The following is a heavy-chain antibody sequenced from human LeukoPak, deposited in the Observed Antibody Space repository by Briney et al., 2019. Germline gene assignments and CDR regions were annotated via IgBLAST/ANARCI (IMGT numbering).Heavy chain of an antibody. Sequence: GGSLRLSCATSGFTFSSYGMHWVRQAPGKGLEWVAFIRYDGSNKYYADSVKGRFTISRDNSKNTLYLQMNSLRAEDTAVYYCAKDVNYYGSGSYYHFDYWGQGTLVTVSS. J-gene: IGHJ4*02. CDR2: IRYDGSNK. CDR3: AKDVNYYGSGSYYHFDY. V-gene: IGHV3-30*02. D-gene: IGHD3-10*01. CDR1: GFTFSSYG.